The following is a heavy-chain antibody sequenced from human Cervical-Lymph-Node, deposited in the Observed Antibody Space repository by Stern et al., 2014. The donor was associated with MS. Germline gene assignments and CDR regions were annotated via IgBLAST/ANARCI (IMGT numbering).Heavy chain of an antibody. D-gene: IGHD3/OR15-3a*01. J-gene: IGHJ6*04. CDR3: ARDDVMIWGMDV. CDR1: GDTFSNYG. V-gene: IGHV1-69*01. Sequence: QVQMVQSWAEVRKPGSSGKVACKASGDTFSNYGISWVRQAPGQRLEWMGGFISLFGNAHYAQTCHDRVQLSAEESTSTVYLYLNSLRSEDTAVYYCARDDVMIWGMDVWGKGTTVTVSS. CDR2: FISLFGNA.